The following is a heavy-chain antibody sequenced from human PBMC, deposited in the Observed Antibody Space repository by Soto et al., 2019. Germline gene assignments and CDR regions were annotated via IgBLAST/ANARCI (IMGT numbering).Heavy chain of an antibody. CDR1: GGTFSSYT. J-gene: IGHJ4*02. CDR2: IIPIFGTA. V-gene: IGHV1-69*13. CDR3: ERERYSSGPYY. D-gene: IGHD6-19*01. Sequence: WASVKVSCKASGGTFSSYTISWVRQAPGQGLEWMGGIIPIFGTANYAQKFQGRVTITADESTSTAYMELSSLRSEDTAVYYCERERYSSGPYYWGQGTLVTVSS.